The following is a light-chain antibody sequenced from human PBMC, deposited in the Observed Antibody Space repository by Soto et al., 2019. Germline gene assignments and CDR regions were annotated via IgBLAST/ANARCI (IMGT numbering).Light chain of an antibody. V-gene: IGKV3-20*01. Sequence: ETVLTQSPATLTVSPGERATLSCRASQSVSSYLAWYQQKPGQAPRLLIYATSTRAAGIPDRFSGSGSGTDFTLTISRLEPDDVAVYYCQQYDTSPPMYTFGQGTKVDIK. CDR3: QQYDTSPPMYT. CDR1: QSVSSY. J-gene: IGKJ2*01. CDR2: ATS.